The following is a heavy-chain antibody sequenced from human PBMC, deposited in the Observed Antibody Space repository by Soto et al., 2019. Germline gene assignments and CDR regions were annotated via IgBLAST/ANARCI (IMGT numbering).Heavy chain of an antibody. CDR1: GGTFSSYA. V-gene: IGHV1-69*01. Sequence: QVQLVQSGAEVKKPGSSVKVSCKASGGTFSSYAISWVRQAPGQGLEWMGGIIPIFGTANYAQKFQGRVRITADESTSTAYMELSSLISEDTAVYYCVIAAAGMYYYYYGMDVRGQGTTVTVSS. CDR2: IIPIFGTA. CDR3: VIAAAGMYYYYYGMDV. D-gene: IGHD6-13*01. J-gene: IGHJ6*02.